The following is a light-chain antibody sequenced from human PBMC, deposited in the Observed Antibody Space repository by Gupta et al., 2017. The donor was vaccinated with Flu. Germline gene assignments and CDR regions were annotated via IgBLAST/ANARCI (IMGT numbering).Light chain of an antibody. CDR3: QVWASGTVV. CDR2: RDN. CDR1: NFGSYN. J-gene: IGLJ2*01. V-gene: IGLV3-9*01. Sequence: SYELTQPISVSVALGQTATITCGGKNFGSYNVNWYQQKPGQAPVLVIYRDNSRPSGIPERLSGSISGNTATLTIHRAQVGDEADYCCQVWASGTVVFGGGTKLTVV.